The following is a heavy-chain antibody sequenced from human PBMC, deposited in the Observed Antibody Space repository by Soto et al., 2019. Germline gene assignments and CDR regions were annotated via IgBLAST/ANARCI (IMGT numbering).Heavy chain of an antibody. Sequence: EVQLVESGGGLVQPGGYLRLYCAASGFTFSTYWMSWVRRTPGKGLEWVANIKQDGTEKYYVDSVRGRLTVSRDNAKSSLYLQMNSLRVEDTAVYYCTTSPHRDSERVFVWGQGTAVTVS. CDR1: GFTFSTYW. D-gene: IGHD1-26*01. V-gene: IGHV3-7*01. J-gene: IGHJ6*02. CDR3: TTSPHRDSERVFV. CDR2: IKQDGTEK.